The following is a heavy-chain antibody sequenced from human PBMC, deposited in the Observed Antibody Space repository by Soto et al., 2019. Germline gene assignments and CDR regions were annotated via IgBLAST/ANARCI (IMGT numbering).Heavy chain of an antibody. Sequence: LRLSCAASGFTFSSYGMHWVRQAPGKGLEWVAVISYDGSNKYYADSVKGRFTISRDNSKNTLYLQMNSLRAEDTAVYYCAKDAGLDVWGQGTTVTVSS. CDR2: ISYDGSNK. CDR3: AKDAGLDV. J-gene: IGHJ6*02. V-gene: IGHV3-30*18. CDR1: GFTFSSYG.